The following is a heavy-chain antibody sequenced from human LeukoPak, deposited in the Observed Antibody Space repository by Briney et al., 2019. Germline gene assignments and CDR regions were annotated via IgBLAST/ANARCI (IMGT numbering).Heavy chain of an antibody. J-gene: IGHJ6*03. D-gene: IGHD2-2*01. V-gene: IGHV4-4*07. CDR3: ARDLKAYQLPQSEYYYYYYMDV. CDR1: GGSISSYY. CDR2: IYTSGST. Sequence: SETLSLTCTVSGGSISSYYWSWIRQPAGKGLEWIGRIYTSGSTNYNPSLKSRVIMSVDTSKNQFSLKLSSVTAADTAVYYCARDLKAYQLPQSEYYYYYYMDVWGKGTTVTVSS.